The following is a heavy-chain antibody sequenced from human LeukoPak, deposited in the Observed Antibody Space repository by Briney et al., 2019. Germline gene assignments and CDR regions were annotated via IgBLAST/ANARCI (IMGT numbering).Heavy chain of an antibody. CDR1: GFTFSSYG. J-gene: IGHJ4*02. V-gene: IGHV3-23*01. D-gene: IGHD3-10*01. CDR2: ISGSGGST. CDR3: AKVTPIGAPFGELLPDY. Sequence: PGGSLRLSCAASGFTFSSYGMSWVRQAPGKGLEWVSAISGSGGSTYYADSVKGRFTISRDNSKNTLYLQMNSLRAEDTAVYYCAKVTPIGAPFGELLPDYWGQGTLVTVSS.